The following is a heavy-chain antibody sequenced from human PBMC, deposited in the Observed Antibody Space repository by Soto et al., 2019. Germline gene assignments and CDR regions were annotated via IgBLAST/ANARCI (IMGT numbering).Heavy chain of an antibody. J-gene: IGHJ5*02. Sequence: GASVKVSCTASGYTYTSYGISWVRQAPGQGLEWMGWISAYNGNTNYAQKLQGRVTMTTDTSTSTAYMELRSLRSDDTAVYYCARNYDFWSGSNWFDPWGQGTLVTVS. CDR3: ARNYDFWSGSNWFDP. V-gene: IGHV1-18*01. CDR2: ISAYNGNT. CDR1: GYTYTSYG. D-gene: IGHD3-3*01.